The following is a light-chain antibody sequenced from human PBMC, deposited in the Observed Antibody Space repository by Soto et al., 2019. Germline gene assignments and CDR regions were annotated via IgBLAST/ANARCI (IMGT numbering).Light chain of an antibody. CDR1: SSDVGAYNY. Sequence: QSALTQPASVSGSRGQSITISCTGTSSDVGAYNYVSWFQHHLGKAPKVMIFEVTNRPSGVSNRFSGSKSGNTASLTISGLQAEDEADYYCSSFTRSNSWVFGGGTKLTVL. CDR2: EVT. J-gene: IGLJ3*02. V-gene: IGLV2-14*01. CDR3: SSFTRSNSWV.